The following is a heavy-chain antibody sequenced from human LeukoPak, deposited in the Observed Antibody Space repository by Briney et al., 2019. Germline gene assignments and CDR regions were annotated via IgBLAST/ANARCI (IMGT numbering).Heavy chain of an antibody. V-gene: IGHV3-48*02. D-gene: IGHD1-26*01. J-gene: IGHJ4*02. CDR3: ARDLRSGSYSFDY. Sequence: GGSLRLSCAASGFTFNNYSMNWVRQAPGKGLEWVSYISTRSRTIYYADSVKGRFTISRDNAKNSLYLQMNSLRDEDTAVYYCARDLRSGSYSFDYWGQGTLVTVSS. CDR1: GFTFNNYS. CDR2: ISTRSRTI.